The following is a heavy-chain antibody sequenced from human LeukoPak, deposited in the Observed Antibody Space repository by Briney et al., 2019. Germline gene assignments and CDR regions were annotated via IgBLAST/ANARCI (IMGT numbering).Heavy chain of an antibody. D-gene: IGHD3-10*01. Sequence: PSETLSLTCAVYGGSFSGYYWSWIRQPPGKGLEWIGKINHSGSTNYNPSLKSRVTISVDTSKNQFSLKLSSVTAADTAVYYCARQLVAYGSGSYPTDWGQGTLVTVSS. CDR3: ARQLVAYGSGSYPTD. J-gene: IGHJ4*02. CDR2: INHSGST. V-gene: IGHV4-34*01. CDR1: GGSFSGYY.